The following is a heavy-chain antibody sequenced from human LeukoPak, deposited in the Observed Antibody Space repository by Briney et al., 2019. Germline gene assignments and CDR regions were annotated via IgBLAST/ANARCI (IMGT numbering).Heavy chain of an antibody. Sequence: PSETLSLTCTVSVGSVSSSSYYWGWIRQPPGKGLEWIGSIYYSGSTYYNPSLKSRVTISVDTSKNQFSLKLSSVTAADTAVYYCARGVPAVAGFDYWGQGTLVTVSS. V-gene: IGHV4-39*07. D-gene: IGHD6-19*01. CDR3: ARGVPAVAGFDY. CDR2: IYYSGST. CDR1: VGSVSSSSYY. J-gene: IGHJ4*02.